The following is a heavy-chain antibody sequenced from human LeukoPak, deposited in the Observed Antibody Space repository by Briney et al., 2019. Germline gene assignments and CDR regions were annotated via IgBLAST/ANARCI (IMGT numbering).Heavy chain of an antibody. CDR2: IHRGGNT. V-gene: IGHV3-66*01. CDR3: ARDPGYGLGVDYGDY. CDR1: GFTVGGNY. D-gene: IGHD3-10*01. Sequence: PGGSLRLSCAASGFTVGGNYMSWVSQAPGKGLEWLSVIHRGGNTYYADSVKGRFTISRDSSKNTVFLQMDSLRAEDTAVYYCARDPGYGLGVDYGDYWGQGTLVTVSS. J-gene: IGHJ4*02.